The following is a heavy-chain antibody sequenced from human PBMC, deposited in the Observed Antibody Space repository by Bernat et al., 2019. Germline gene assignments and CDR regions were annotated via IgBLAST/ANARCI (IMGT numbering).Heavy chain of an antibody. CDR3: AKDKESSGRDHDDFDI. Sequence: EAQLLESGGGLVEPGGSLRLSCAASGITFSLYAMAWVRQAPGKGLGWVSAISGSGKTTYYADSVKGRFTVSRDNSRNTVYLEMCSLTAEDTALYYGAKDKESSGRDHDDFDIWGDGRMVTVSS. CDR2: ISGSGKTT. V-gene: IGHV3-23*01. D-gene: IGHD6-19*01. J-gene: IGHJ3*02. CDR1: GITFSLYA.